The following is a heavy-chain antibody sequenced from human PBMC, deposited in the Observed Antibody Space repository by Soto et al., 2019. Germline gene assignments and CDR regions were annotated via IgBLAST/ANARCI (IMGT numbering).Heavy chain of an antibody. CDR2: VSASGLNT. D-gene: IGHD5-18*01. CDR3: ANDRPRTTSGYIFEY. V-gene: IGHV3-23*01. Sequence: EVQLLESGGKLVQPGGSLTLSCAASGFTFSTYAMAWVRQAPGEGREWVSGVSASGLNTDYADPVKGRVYITRDNSKKTVSPHLNSLSAADSTVYSCANDRPRTTSGYIFEYWGQGTPVTVSS. J-gene: IGHJ4*02. CDR1: GFTFSTYA.